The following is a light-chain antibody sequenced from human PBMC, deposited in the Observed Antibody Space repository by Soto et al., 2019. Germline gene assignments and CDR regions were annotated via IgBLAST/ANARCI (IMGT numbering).Light chain of an antibody. V-gene: IGKV1-39*01. CDR1: RSISTD. CDR2: GAS. J-gene: IGKJ5*01. CDR3: QKSFSTLIT. Sequence: IQMTQSPSSLSASVGDRVTISCRASRSISTDLHWYQQKPGKAPNLLIYGASNLQSGVPSRFSGSGSGTDFTLTISSLQPEDFAIYYCQKSFSTLITFGQGTRLEIK.